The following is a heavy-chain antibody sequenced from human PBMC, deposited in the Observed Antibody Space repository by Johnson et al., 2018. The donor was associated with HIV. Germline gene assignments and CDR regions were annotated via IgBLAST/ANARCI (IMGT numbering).Heavy chain of an antibody. CDR1: GFTFDNYG. Sequence: VQLVESGGGVARPGGSLRLSCAASGFTFDNYGMNWVRQVPGTGLLEWVSHINWNGGSTGYSDSVKGRFTISSDNAKNSLNLQMNSLRVEDTAWYYCARDGEYCTGGVCYTGGDAFDIWGQGTMVTVSS. CDR2: INWNGGST. J-gene: IGHJ3*02. D-gene: IGHD2-8*02. V-gene: IGHV3-20*04. CDR3: ARDGEYCTGGVCYTGGDAFDI.